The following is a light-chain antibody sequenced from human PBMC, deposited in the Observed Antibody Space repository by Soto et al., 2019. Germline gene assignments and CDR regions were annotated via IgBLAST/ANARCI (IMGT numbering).Light chain of an antibody. CDR1: QGIRSD. V-gene: IGKV1-6*01. Sequence: AIQVTQSPSSLSASVGDRVTITCRASQGIRSDLGWYQQKPGKAPKLLIYAASNLQGEVPSRFSGSVSGTDFTLTISSLQAEDFATYYCLQDPDYQWTFGQGTKVEIK. J-gene: IGKJ2*02. CDR2: AAS. CDR3: LQDPDYQWT.